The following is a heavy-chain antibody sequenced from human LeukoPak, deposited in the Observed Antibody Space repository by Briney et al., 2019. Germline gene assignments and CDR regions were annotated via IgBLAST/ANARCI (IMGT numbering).Heavy chain of an antibody. Sequence: GGSLRLSCAASGFTFSSYAVSWVRQAPGKGREWVSAISGSGGGTYYADSVKGRFTISKDNSKNTLYLQMNSLSTEDTAVYYCAKTTTGYSSGRYPGWPVDNWGQGTLVTVSS. CDR1: GFTFSSYA. J-gene: IGHJ4*02. CDR2: ISGSGGGT. D-gene: IGHD6-19*01. V-gene: IGHV3-23*01. CDR3: AKTTTGYSSGRYPGWPVDN.